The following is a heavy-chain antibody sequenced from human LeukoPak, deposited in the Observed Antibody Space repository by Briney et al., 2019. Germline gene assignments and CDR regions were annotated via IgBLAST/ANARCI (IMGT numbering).Heavy chain of an antibody. V-gene: IGHV3-30-3*02. CDR3: AKNRDRGVPTYYYDSSGSSHFDL. Sequence: PGGSLRLSCAASGFTFSSYAMHWVRQAPGKGLEWVAVISYDGSNKYYADSVKGRFTISRDNSKNTLYLQMNSLRAEDTAVYYCAKNRDRGVPTYYYDSSGSSHFDLWGRGTLVTVSS. CDR2: ISYDGSNK. J-gene: IGHJ2*01. CDR1: GFTFSSYA. D-gene: IGHD3-22*01.